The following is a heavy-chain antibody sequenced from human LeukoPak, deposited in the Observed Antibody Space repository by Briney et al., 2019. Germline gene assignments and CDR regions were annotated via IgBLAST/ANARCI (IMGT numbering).Heavy chain of an antibody. V-gene: IGHV3-7*01. Sequence: GGSLRLSCVASGFTFSSYWMSWVRQAPGKGLEWVANIKRDGKEKHYVDSVKGRFTISRDNARNSLYLQMSSLRAEDTAVYYCAKDGPYDWNDKSDYWGQGTLVTVSS. CDR3: AKDGPYDWNDKSDY. CDR2: IKRDGKEK. J-gene: IGHJ4*02. CDR1: GFTFSSYW. D-gene: IGHD1-20*01.